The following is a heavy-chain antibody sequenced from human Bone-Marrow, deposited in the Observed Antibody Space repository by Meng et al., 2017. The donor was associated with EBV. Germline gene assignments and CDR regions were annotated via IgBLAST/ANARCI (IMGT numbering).Heavy chain of an antibody. CDR1: GGSISGNNYY. D-gene: IGHD5-18*01. CDR3: ARADVDTSMVNPKLSFDY. CDR2: IHYTGST. Sequence: RRLQGSGPGLVKPSETLPLTCPVSGGSISGNNYYWGWIRQPPGKGLEWIGSIHYTGSTYYYPSLKSRVTISGDTSKRQFSLKLSSVTAADTAVYYCARADVDTSMVNPKLSFDYWGQGTLVTVSS. J-gene: IGHJ4*02. V-gene: IGHV4-39*07.